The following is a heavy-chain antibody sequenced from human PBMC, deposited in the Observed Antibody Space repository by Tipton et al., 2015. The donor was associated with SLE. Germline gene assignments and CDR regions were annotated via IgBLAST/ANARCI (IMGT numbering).Heavy chain of an antibody. D-gene: IGHD2-15*01. CDR2: IHYNRDT. CDR3: ARGSVVADDF. CDR1: GASVSSHH. Sequence: TLSLTCTVSGASVSSHHWNWIRQTPGKGLEWIGYIHYNRDTNYHPSLKSRVTISVDTSKNQLSLKLTSVTAADTAVYYCARGSVVADDFWGQGTLVTVSS. V-gene: IGHV4-59*02. J-gene: IGHJ4*02.